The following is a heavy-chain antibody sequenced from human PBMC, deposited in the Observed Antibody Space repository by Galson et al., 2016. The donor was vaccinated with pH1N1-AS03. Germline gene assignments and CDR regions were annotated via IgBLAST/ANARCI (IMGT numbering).Heavy chain of an antibody. CDR2: IDLSDSYT. CDR3: ASYGSGSSPIDY. D-gene: IGHD3-10*01. V-gene: IGHV5-10-1*01. Sequence: QSGAEVKKPGESLRISCKASGDSFPGYWINWVRQMPGKGLEWMGRIDLSDSYTNYTPSFPGHVTISADKSIATADLQWNSLKASDTAVYYCASYGSGSSPIDYWGQGTLVTVSS. J-gene: IGHJ4*02. CDR1: GDSFPGYW.